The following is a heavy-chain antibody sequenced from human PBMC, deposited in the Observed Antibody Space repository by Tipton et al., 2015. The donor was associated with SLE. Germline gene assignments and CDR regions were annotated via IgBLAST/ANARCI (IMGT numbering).Heavy chain of an antibody. CDR1: GASITGRY. V-gene: IGHV4-59*11. CDR2: MYYGGNS. CDR3: ATGVGGGYSGYGYYFDY. J-gene: IGHJ4*02. Sequence: TLSLTCTVSGASITGRYWSWIRQPPGKGLELIGYMYYGGNSYQNPAVKSRVTISVDTSKNQLSLRLSSVTAADTAVYYCATGVGGGYSGYGYYFDYWGRGTLVTVSS. D-gene: IGHD5-12*01.